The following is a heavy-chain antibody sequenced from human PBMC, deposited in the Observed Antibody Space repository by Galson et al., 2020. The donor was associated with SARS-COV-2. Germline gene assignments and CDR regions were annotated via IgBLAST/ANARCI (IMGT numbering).Heavy chain of an antibody. Sequence: GESLKISCKGSGYFFTSNWIGWVRQVPGKGLEWMGIIYPGDSDTRYSPSFQGQVTILADKSINTAYLQWSSLKASDTAMYYCAMSPQLLPATDWGQGTLVTVSS. CDR2: IYPGDSDT. V-gene: IGHV5-51*01. CDR1: GYFFTSNW. D-gene: IGHD2-2*01. CDR3: AMSPQLLPATD. J-gene: IGHJ4*02.